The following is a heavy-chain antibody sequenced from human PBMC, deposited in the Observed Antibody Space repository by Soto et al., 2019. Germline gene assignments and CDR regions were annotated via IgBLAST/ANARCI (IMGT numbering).Heavy chain of an antibody. CDR2: MNPNSGNT. CDR3: AITRGYCSGGSCPDAFDI. D-gene: IGHD2-15*01. J-gene: IGHJ3*02. CDR1: GYTFTSYD. V-gene: IGHV1-8*01. Sequence: QVPLVQSGAEVKKPGASVKVSCKASGYTFTSYDINWVRQATGQGLEWMGWMNPNSGNTGYAQKFQGRVTMTRNTSISTAYMELSSLRSEDTAVYYCAITRGYCSGGSCPDAFDIWGQGTMVTVSS.